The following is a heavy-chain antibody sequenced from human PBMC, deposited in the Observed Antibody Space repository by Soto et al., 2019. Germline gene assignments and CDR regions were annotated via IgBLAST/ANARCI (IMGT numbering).Heavy chain of an antibody. CDR2: IYYSGST. CDR1: GGSIGSYY. V-gene: IGHV4-59*01. CDR3: ARDMGCSGGSCYRDLFDY. Sequence: NPSETLSLTCTVSGGSIGSYYWSWIRQPPGKGLEWIGYIYYSGSTNYNPSLKSRVTISVDTSKNQFSLKLSSVTAADTAVYYCARDMGCSGGSCYRDLFDYWGQGTLVTVSS. J-gene: IGHJ4*02. D-gene: IGHD2-15*01.